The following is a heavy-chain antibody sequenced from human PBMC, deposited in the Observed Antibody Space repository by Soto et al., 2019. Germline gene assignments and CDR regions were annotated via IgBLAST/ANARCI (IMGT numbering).Heavy chain of an antibody. D-gene: IGHD3-10*01. J-gene: IGHJ4*02. CDR2: ISYDGSNK. V-gene: IGHV3-30*18. CDR3: AKDYGSGSYYKFDY. CDR1: GFTFSSYG. Sequence: GGSLRLSCAASGFTFSSYGMHWVRQAPGKGLEWVAVISYDGSNKYYADSVKGRFTISRDNSKNTLYLQMNSLRAEDTVVFYCAKDYGSGSYYKFDYWGQGTLVTVSS.